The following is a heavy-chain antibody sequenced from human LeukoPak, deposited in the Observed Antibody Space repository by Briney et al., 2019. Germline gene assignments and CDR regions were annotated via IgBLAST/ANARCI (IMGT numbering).Heavy chain of an antibody. CDR2: ISSSSSYI. D-gene: IGHD1-26*01. CDR3: ARVGSKGAFDI. Sequence: GGSLRLSCAASGFTFSSYSMNWVRQAPGKGLEWVSSISSSSSYIYYADSVKGRFTISRDNAENSLYLQMNSLRAEDTTVYYCARVGSKGAFDIWGQGTMVTVSS. V-gene: IGHV3-21*01. CDR1: GFTFSSYS. J-gene: IGHJ3*02.